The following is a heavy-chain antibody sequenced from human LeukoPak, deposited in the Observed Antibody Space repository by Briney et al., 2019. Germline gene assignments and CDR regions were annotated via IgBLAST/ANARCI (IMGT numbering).Heavy chain of an antibody. CDR3: ARDEAVAAAGTFDY. CDR1: GFTFSSYG. J-gene: IGHJ4*02. V-gene: IGHV3-33*01. CDR2: IWYDGSNK. D-gene: IGHD6-13*01. Sequence: GRSLRLSCAASGFTFSSYGMHWVRQAPGEGLEWVAVIWYDGSNKYYADSVKGRFTISRDNSKNTLYLQMNSLRAEDTAVYYCARDEAVAAAGTFDYWGQGTLVTVSS.